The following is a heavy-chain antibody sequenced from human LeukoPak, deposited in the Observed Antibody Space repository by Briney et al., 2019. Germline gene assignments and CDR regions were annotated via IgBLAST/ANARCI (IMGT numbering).Heavy chain of an antibody. CDR1: GGSISSSSYY. CDR2: IYTSGST. Sequence: SETLSLTCTVSGGSISSSSYYWTWIRQPAGKGLEWIGRIYTSGSTNYNPSLKSRVTMSVDTSKNQFSLKLSSVTAADTAVYYCARDQGTYGSGSYLSYWGQGTLVTVSS. D-gene: IGHD3-10*01. J-gene: IGHJ4*02. CDR3: ARDQGTYGSGSYLSY. V-gene: IGHV4-61*02.